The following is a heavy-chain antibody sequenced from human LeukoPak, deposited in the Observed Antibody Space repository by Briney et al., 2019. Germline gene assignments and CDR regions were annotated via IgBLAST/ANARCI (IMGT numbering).Heavy chain of an antibody. Sequence: PSETLSLTCTVSGGSISSGGYYWSWIRQPPGKGLEWIGYIYHSGSTYYNPSLKSRVTISVDRSKNQFSLKLSSVTAADTAVYYCARGVYDSSGKQRIILGYYFDYWGQGTVVTVSS. CDR1: GGSISSGGYY. D-gene: IGHD3-22*01. V-gene: IGHV4-30-2*01. J-gene: IGHJ4*02. CDR3: ARGVYDSSGKQRIILGYYFDY. CDR2: IYHSGST.